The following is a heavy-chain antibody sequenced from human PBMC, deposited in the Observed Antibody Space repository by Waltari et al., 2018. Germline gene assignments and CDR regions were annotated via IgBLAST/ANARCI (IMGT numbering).Heavy chain of an antibody. CDR2: VSNSGDT. V-gene: IGHV4-61*01. J-gene: IGHJ4*02. D-gene: IGHD1-1*01. Sequence: QVQLQESGPGLLKPSETLSLTCTVSGGSVTSASDYWSWIRQPPGKGLEWFGYVSNSGDTNYKPALRGRVTIALDTSRSKFSLKVSSVTAADTAMYYCARGSDAYKTAYWGQGTLVTVSS. CDR3: ARGSDAYKTAY. CDR1: GGSVTSASDY.